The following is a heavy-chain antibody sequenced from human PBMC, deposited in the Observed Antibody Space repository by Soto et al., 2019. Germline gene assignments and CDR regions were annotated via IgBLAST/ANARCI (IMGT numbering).Heavy chain of an antibody. D-gene: IGHD2-21*02. V-gene: IGHV4-59*01. CDR3: ARAPAYCGGDCYSGLIDY. Sequence: QVQLQESGPGLVKPSETLSLTCTVSGGSISSYYWSWIRQPPGKGLEWIGYIYYSGSTNYNPSLKSRVNISVDTSKTQFSLKLSSVTAADTAVYYCARAPAYCGGDCYSGLIDYWGQGTLVTVSS. CDR2: IYYSGST. CDR1: GGSISSYY. J-gene: IGHJ4*02.